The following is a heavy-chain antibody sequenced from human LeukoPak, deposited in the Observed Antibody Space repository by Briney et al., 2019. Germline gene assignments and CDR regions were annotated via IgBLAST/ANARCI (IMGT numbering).Heavy chain of an antibody. CDR1: GFTFSSYG. CDR2: INPNSGGT. Sequence: TGGSLRLSCAASGFTFSSYGMHWVRQAPGQGLEWMGWINPNSGGTNYAQKFQGRVTTTRDTSISTAYMELSRLRSDDTAVYYCARASGSVSDAFDIWGQGTMVTVSS. D-gene: IGHD6-25*01. J-gene: IGHJ3*02. CDR3: ARASGSVSDAFDI. V-gene: IGHV1-2*02.